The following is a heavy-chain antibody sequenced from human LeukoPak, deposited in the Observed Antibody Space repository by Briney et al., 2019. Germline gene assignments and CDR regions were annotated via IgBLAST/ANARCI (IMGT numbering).Heavy chain of an antibody. D-gene: IGHD3-10*01. CDR1: GYTFTGYY. V-gene: IGHV1-2*02. J-gene: IGHJ4*02. CDR2: INPNSGGT. Sequence: ASVKVSCKASGYTFTGYYMHWVRQAPGQGLEWMGWINPNSGGTNYAQKFQGRVTMTRDTSISTAYMELSRLRSDDTAVYYCARWPRITMVRGFDYWGQGTLVTVSS. CDR3: ARWPRITMVRGFDY.